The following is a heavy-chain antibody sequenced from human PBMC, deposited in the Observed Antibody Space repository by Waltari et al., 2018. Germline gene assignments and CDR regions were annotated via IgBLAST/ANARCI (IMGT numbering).Heavy chain of an antibody. CDR3: ARRPLEYDYVWGSDDAFDI. V-gene: IGHV4-59*01. D-gene: IGHD3-16*01. CDR1: GGSISSSY. Sequence: QVQLQESGPGLVKPSETLSLTCTVSGGSISSSYWSWIRQPPGKGLEWIGYIYYSGSTNYNPSHQSRVTISVGTSKNQFSLKLSSVTAADTAVYYCARRPLEYDYVWGSDDAFDIWGQGTMVTVSS. J-gene: IGHJ3*02. CDR2: IYYSGST.